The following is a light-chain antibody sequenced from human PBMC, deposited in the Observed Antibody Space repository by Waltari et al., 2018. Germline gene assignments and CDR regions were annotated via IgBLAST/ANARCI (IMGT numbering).Light chain of an antibody. CDR3: SSDTSSSTWV. V-gene: IGLV2-14*01. CDR1: SSDVGGYNY. Sequence: QSALTQPASVSGSPGQSITISCTGTSSDVGGYNYVSWYQQHPAKAPKLMIYDVSNRTSGVSNRCSGSRSGNTASLTISGLQAEDEADYYCSSDTSSSTWVFGGGTKLTVL. J-gene: IGLJ3*02. CDR2: DVS.